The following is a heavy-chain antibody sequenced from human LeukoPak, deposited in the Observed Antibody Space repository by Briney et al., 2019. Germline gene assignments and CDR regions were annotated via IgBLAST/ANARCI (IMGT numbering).Heavy chain of an antibody. CDR3: ASGMSLAGDGPFDY. Sequence: GGSLRLSCAAYGFTFSSYGMDWVRQAPGKGLEWVSGVSNRDGRAYYADSVKGRFTVSRDNSKNTLHLQMNSLRAEDTALYYCASGMSLAGDGPFDYWGQGTLVTVSS. CDR1: GFTFSSYG. J-gene: IGHJ4*02. V-gene: IGHV3-23*01. D-gene: IGHD6-19*01. CDR2: VSNRDGRA.